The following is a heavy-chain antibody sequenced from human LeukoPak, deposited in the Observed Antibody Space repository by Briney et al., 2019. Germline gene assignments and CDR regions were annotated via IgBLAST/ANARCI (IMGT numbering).Heavy chain of an antibody. CDR3: ATSHWQQLPNAG. CDR2: FDPEDGET. V-gene: IGHV1-24*01. CDR1: GDTLTELS. J-gene: IGHJ4*02. Sequence: ASVKVSCKVAGDTLTELSMHLVRQAPGKGLEWMGGFDPEDGETIYAQKFQGRVTMTEDTSTDTAYMELSSLRSEDTAVYYCATSHWQQLPNAGWGQGTLVTVSS. D-gene: IGHD6-13*01.